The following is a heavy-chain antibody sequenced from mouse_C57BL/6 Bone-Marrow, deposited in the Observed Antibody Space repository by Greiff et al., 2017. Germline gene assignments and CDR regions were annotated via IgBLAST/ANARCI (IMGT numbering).Heavy chain of an antibody. CDR1: GFSLTSYG. V-gene: IGHV2-2*01. CDR2: IWSGGST. D-gene: IGHD2-3*01. Sequence: GQLQQSGPGLVQPSQSLSITCTVSGFSLTSYGVHWVRQSPGKGLEWLGVIWSGGSTDYNAAFISRLSISKDNSKSQVFFKMNSLQADDTAIYYCASYDGYPLGYYYAMDYWGQGTSVTVSS. J-gene: IGHJ4*01. CDR3: ASYDGYPLGYYYAMDY.